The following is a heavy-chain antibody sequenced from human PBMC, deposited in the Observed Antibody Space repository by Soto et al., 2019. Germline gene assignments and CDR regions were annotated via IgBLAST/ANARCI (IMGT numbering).Heavy chain of an antibody. J-gene: IGHJ4*02. CDR3: ASYGSGSYYLGY. D-gene: IGHD3-10*01. CDR2: IYHSGST. CDR1: GGSISSGGYP. V-gene: IGHV4-30-2*01. Sequence: PSETLSLTCAVSGGSISSGGYPWSWIRQPPGKGLEWIGYIYHSGSTYYSPSLKSRVTISVDRSKNQFSLKLSSVTAADTAVYYCASYGSGSYYLGYWGQGTLVTVSS.